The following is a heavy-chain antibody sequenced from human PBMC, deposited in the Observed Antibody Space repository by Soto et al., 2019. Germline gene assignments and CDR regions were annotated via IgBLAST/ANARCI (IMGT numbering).Heavy chain of an antibody. D-gene: IGHD3-10*01. V-gene: IGHV3-30*03. CDR2: ISSDGSHK. CDR1: GFTFSNYG. CDR3: ARHEGSGTYPPSNY. Sequence: QVQLVESGGGVVQPGRSLRLSCAASGFTFSNYGMHWVRQAPGKGLEWVAVISSDGSHKYYVDSVKGRFTISRDNYKNTLYLQMNSLRVEDTAVFYCARHEGSGTYPPSNYWVQGTLVTVSS. J-gene: IGHJ4*02.